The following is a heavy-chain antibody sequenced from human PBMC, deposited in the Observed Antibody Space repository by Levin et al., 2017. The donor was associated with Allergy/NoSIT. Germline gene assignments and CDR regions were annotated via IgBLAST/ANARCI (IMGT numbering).Heavy chain of an antibody. Sequence: SETLSLTCTVSGGSISSYYWSWIRQPPGKGLEWIGYIYYSGSTNYNPSLKSRVTISVDTSKNQFSLKLSSVTAADTAVYYCARGHQEGAVANTWGQGTLVTVSS. J-gene: IGHJ4*02. V-gene: IGHV4-59*01. CDR2: IYYSGST. D-gene: IGHD6-19*01. CDR1: GGSISSYY. CDR3: ARGHQEGAVANT.